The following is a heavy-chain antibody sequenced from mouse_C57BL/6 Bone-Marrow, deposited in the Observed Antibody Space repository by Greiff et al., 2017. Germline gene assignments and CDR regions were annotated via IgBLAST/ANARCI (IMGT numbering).Heavy chain of an antibody. D-gene: IGHD2-2*01. J-gene: IGHJ1*03. CDR2: IDPEDGET. CDR3: ALWLRYFDV. CDR1: GFNIKDYY. Sequence: EVKLQESGAELVKPGASVKLSCTASGFNIKDYYMHWVKQRAEQGLEWIGRIDPEDGETKYAPKFPGKATITADTSSNTAYLQLSSLTSEDTAVYYCALWLRYFDVWGTGTTVTVSS. V-gene: IGHV14-2*01.